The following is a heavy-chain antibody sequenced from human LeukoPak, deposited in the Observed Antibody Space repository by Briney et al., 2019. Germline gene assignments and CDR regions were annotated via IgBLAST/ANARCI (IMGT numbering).Heavy chain of an antibody. D-gene: IGHD3-22*01. CDR2: VYYSGNT. Sequence: SETLSLTCTVSGGSFSSTTYYWGWIRQPPGKGLEWIGSVYYSGNTYYNQSLKSRVTISVDTSKNQFSLKLTSVTAADTAVYYCARHYYDSSGYYPWYFDYWGQGTLVTVSS. V-gene: IGHV4-39*01. J-gene: IGHJ4*02. CDR3: ARHYYDSSGYYPWYFDY. CDR1: GGSFSSTTYY.